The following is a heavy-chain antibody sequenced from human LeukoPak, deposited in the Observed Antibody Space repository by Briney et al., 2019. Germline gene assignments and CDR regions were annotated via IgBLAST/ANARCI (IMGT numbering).Heavy chain of an antibody. CDR1: GFTFDDYG. CDR3: ARGFSSSYYMDV. CDR2: INWNGGST. J-gene: IGHJ6*03. Sequence: GGSLRLSCAASGFTFDDYGMNWVRQAPGKGLEWVSGINWNGGSTGYADSVKGRFTISRDNAKNSLYLQMNSLRAEDTAVYYCARGFSSSYYMDVWGKGTTVTISS. V-gene: IGHV3-20*04. D-gene: IGHD6-13*01.